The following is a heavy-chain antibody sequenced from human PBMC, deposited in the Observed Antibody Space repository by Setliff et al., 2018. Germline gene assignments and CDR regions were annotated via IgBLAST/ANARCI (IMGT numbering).Heavy chain of an antibody. D-gene: IGHD3-10*01. J-gene: IGHJ4*02. V-gene: IGHV1-69*13. CDR1: GYTFSNYA. CDR3: ARDWRHSGMSWANYFDY. Sequence: SVKVSCKTSGYTFSNYAITWVRQVPGRGLEWMGRIFPKYGTANYAQEFQGKVSITADESTSTGYLELSSLQSEDTAVYYCARDWRHSGMSWANYFDYWGQGTVVTVSS. CDR2: IFPKYGTA.